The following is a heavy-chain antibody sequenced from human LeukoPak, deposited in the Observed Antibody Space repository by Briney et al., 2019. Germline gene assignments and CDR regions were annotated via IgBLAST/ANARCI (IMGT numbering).Heavy chain of an antibody. D-gene: IGHD2-2*01. J-gene: IGHJ3*02. CDR3: ASGDYCSPTRCPELDAFDI. Sequence: ASVKVSCKASGYTFTGYYMHWVRQAPGQGLEWMGWINPNSGGTNYAQKFQGRVTMTRDTSISTAYMELSRLRSDDTAVYYCASGDYCSPTRCPELDAFDIWGQGTMVTVSS. V-gene: IGHV1-2*02. CDR1: GYTFTGYY. CDR2: INPNSGGT.